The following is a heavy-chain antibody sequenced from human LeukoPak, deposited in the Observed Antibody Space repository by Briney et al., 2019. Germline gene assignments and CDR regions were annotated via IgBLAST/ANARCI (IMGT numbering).Heavy chain of an antibody. CDR2: IYYSGST. J-gene: IGHJ4*02. D-gene: IGHD5-24*01. Sequence: SETLSLTCTVSGGSISSYYWNWIRQPPGKGLEWIGYIYYSGSTNYNPSLKSRVTISVDTSKNQFSLKLSSVTAADTAVYYCARTVATIPPEPFDYWGQGTLVTVSS. V-gene: IGHV4-59*01. CDR1: GGSISSYY. CDR3: ARTVATIPPEPFDY.